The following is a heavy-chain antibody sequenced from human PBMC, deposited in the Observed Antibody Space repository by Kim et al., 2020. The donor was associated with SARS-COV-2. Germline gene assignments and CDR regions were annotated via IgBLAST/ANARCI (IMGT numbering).Heavy chain of an antibody. J-gene: IGHJ4*02. D-gene: IGHD3-3*01. CDR1: GFTFSSYA. Sequence: GGSLRLSCAASGFTFSSYAMSWVRQAPGKGLEWVSAISGSGGSTYYADSVKGRFTISRDNSKNTLYLQMNSLRAEDTAVYYCAKDTHYDFWCGYYFDYWGQGTLVTVSS. CDR3: AKDTHYDFWCGYYFDY. CDR2: ISGSGGST. V-gene: IGHV3-23*01.